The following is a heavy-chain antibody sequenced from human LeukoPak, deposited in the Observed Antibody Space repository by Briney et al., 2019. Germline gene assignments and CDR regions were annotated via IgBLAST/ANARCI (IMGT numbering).Heavy chain of an antibody. CDR1: GFTFSSYW. V-gene: IGHV3-7*01. CDR3: ARNAYYDYYMDV. Sequence: GGSLRLSCAASGFTFSSYWMNRVRQAPGKGLEWVANIKQDGSEKFYVDSVKGRFTISRDNAKNSLYLRVNSLRAEDTAVYYCARNAYYDYYMDVWGKGTTVTVSS. J-gene: IGHJ6*03. CDR2: IKQDGSEK.